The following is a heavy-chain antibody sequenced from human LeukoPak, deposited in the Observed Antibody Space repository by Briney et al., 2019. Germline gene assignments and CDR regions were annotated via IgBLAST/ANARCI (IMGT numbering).Heavy chain of an antibody. Sequence: GGSLRLSCAASGFTFSDHYMDWVRQAPRKGLEWVGRSRNKANSYTIEYAASVKGRFTISRDDSKNSLYLQMNSLKTEDTAVYYCTNTAYSGSYSLDYWGQGTLVTVSS. CDR3: TNTAYSGSYSLDY. CDR2: SRNKANSYTI. J-gene: IGHJ4*02. CDR1: GFTFSDHY. V-gene: IGHV3-72*01. D-gene: IGHD1-26*01.